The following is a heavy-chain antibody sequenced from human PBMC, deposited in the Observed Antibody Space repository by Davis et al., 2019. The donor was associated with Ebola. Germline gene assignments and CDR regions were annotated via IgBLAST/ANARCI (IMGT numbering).Heavy chain of an antibody. D-gene: IGHD3-22*01. J-gene: IGHJ3*02. CDR3: AREMAIYDSSGYYYGPPDAFDI. CDR2: IIPIFGTA. CDR1: GGTFSSYA. Sequence: KIPCKASGGTFSSYAISWVRQAPGQGLEWMGGIIPIFGTANYAQKFQGRVTITADESTSTAYMELSSLRSEDTAVYYCAREMAIYDSSGYYYGPPDAFDIWGQGTMVTVSS. V-gene: IGHV1-69*01.